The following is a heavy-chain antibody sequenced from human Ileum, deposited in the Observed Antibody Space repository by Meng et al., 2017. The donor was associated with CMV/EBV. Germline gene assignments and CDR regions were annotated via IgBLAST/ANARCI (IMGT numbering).Heavy chain of an antibody. D-gene: IGHD3-3*01. CDR3: ARDRVTNDFWNGWGSKGMDV. J-gene: IGHJ6*02. CDR1: GYTFTSYD. CDR2: ISTDNGNT. V-gene: IGHV1-18*01. Sequence: ASVKVSCKASGYTFTSYDISWVRRAPGQGLEWMGWISTDNGNTNYAQSFQGRVTLTTDASTSTAYMELRGLRSDDTAVYYCARDRVTNDFWNGWGSKGMDVWGQGTTVTVSS.